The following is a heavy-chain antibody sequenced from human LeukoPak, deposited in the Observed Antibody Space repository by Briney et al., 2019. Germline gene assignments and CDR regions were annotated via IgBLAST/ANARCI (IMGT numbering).Heavy chain of an antibody. CDR2: IWYDGSNK. CDR1: GFTFSSYS. J-gene: IGHJ6*03. V-gene: IGHV3-33*08. Sequence: GGSLRLSCAASGFTFSSYSMNWVRQAPGKGLEWVAVIWYDGSNKYYADSVKGRFTISRDNSKNTLYLQMNSLRAEDTAVYYCARDQHYYYYMDVWGKGTTVTVSS. CDR3: ARDQHYYYYMDV.